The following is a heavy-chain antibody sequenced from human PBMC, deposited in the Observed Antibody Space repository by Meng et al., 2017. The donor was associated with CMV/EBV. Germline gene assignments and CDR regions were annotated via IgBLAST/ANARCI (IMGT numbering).Heavy chain of an antibody. D-gene: IGHD3-16*01. CDR3: ARDLGAHDAFDI. CDR1: GFTFSDYW. CDR2: INNDGGNT. Sequence: GESLKISCAASGFTFSDYWMHWVRQAPGKGLVWVSRINNDGGNTVYADSVKGRFTFSRDNAKNTLYLQMNSLRAEDTAVYYCARDLGAHDAFDIWGQGTMVTVSS. J-gene: IGHJ3*02. V-gene: IGHV3-74*01.